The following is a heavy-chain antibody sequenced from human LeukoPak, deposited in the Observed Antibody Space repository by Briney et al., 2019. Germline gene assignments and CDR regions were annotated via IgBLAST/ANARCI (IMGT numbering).Heavy chain of an antibody. J-gene: IGHJ5*02. CDR1: GFTFSNYA. Sequence: TGRSLRLSCAASGFTFSNYAMHWVRQAPGKGLEWVAVISYDGSNKYYADSVRGRFTVSRDNSKNTLYLQMNSLRAEDTAVYYCARAALDYNWFDPWGQGILVTVSS. V-gene: IGHV3-30-3*01. CDR2: ISYDGSNK. CDR3: ARAALDYNWFDP.